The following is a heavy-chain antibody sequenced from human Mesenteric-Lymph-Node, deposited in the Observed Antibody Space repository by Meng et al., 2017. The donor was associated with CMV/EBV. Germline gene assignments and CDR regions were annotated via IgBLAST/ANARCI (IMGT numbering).Heavy chain of an antibody. V-gene: IGHV4-34*01. CDR3: ARHQRWLKSEGGFNY. CDR2: INHSGST. D-gene: IGHD4-23*01. Sequence: GQLQHGGAGLLKPSETLSLTCAVYGGSFSGYYWSWIRQPPGKGLEWIGEINHSGSTNYNSSLKSRVTISVDTSKNQFSLKLSSVTAADTAVYYCARHQRWLKSEGGFNYWGQGTLVTVSS. CDR1: GGSFSGYY. J-gene: IGHJ4*02.